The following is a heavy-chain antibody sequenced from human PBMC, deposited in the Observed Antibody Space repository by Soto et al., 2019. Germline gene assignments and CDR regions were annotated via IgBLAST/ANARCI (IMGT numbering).Heavy chain of an antibody. CDR2: IYPGDSDT. CDR3: ARTYYYDSSGYYSLLGAFDI. Sequence: GESLKISCKGSGYSFNSYWISWVRQMPGKGLEWMGIIYPGDSDTRYSPSLQGQVTISADKSISTAYLQWSRPKASDTAMYYYARTYYYDSSGYYSLLGAFDIWGQGTMVTVSS. V-gene: IGHV5-51*01. J-gene: IGHJ3*02. D-gene: IGHD3-22*01. CDR1: GYSFNSYW.